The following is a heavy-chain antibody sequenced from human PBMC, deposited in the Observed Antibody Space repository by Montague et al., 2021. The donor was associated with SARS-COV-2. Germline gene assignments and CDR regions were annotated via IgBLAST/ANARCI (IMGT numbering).Heavy chain of an antibody. CDR2: ISSSSIPT. J-gene: IGHJ4*02. V-gene: IGHV3-48*02. CDR1: GFTFSSYS. CDR3: ARDGGFCSGDGCYFFDY. D-gene: IGHD2-15*01. Sequence: SLRLSCAASGFTFSSYSMNWVRRAPGKGLEWVSYISSSSIPTYYADSVRGRSTISRDNAKKSLYLQIDSLRDEDTAVDYCARDGGFCSGDGCYFFDYWGQGPLVTVSS.